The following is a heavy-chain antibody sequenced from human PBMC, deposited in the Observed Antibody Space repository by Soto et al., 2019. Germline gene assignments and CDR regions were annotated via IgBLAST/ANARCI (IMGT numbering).Heavy chain of an antibody. CDR3: GRVPLDGNYANGVDV. V-gene: IGHV3-7*03. Sequence: VGSLRLSCAASGFNFNTYWMYWVRQAPGKGLEWVANIDTDGSRKNYVDSVKGRFIISRDNAKNPLLLQMNSLRADDTAVYYCGRVPLDGNYANGVDVWGQGTTVNVSS. CDR1: GFNFNTYW. CDR2: IDTDGSRK. D-gene: IGHD4-17*01. J-gene: IGHJ6*02.